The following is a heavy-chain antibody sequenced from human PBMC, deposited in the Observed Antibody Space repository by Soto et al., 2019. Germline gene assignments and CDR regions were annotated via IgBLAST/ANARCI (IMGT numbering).Heavy chain of an antibody. CDR3: ARAPFYGDYVLGAFDI. J-gene: IGHJ3*02. Sequence: QVQLVQSGAEVKKPGASVKVSCKASGYTFTSYGISWVRQAPGQGLEWMGWISAYNGNTNYAQKLQGRVTMTTDTSPSTASLQLRSLRSDDTAVYYCARAPFYGDYVLGAFDIWGKGTMVTVSS. CDR1: GYTFTSYG. D-gene: IGHD4-17*01. CDR2: ISAYNGNT. V-gene: IGHV1-18*01.